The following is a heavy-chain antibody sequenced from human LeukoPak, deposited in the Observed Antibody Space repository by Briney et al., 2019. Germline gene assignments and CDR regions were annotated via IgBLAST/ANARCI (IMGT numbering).Heavy chain of an antibody. CDR2: INHSGST. J-gene: IGHJ6*03. CDR3: ARGYCSSTSCPTHYYYMDV. CDR1: GGSFSGYY. V-gene: IGHV4-34*01. Sequence: SEILSLTCAVYGGSFSGYYWSWIRQPPGKGLEWIGEINHSGSTNYNPSLKSRVTISVDTSKNQFSLKLSSVTAADTAVYYCARGYCSSTSCPTHYYYMDVWGKGTTVTVSS. D-gene: IGHD2-2*01.